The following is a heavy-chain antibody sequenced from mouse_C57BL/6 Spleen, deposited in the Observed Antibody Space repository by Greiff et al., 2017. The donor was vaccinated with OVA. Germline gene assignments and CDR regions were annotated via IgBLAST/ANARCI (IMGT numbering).Heavy chain of an antibody. Sequence: EVQLQESGPELVKPGASVKIPCKASGYTFTDYNMDWVKQSHGKSLEWIGDINPNNGGPIYNQKFKGKATLTVDKSSSTAYMELRSLTSEDTAVYYCAREETYGTLDYWGQGTTLTVSS. V-gene: IGHV1-18*01. CDR1: GYTFTDYN. CDR3: AREETYGTLDY. J-gene: IGHJ2*01. CDR2: INPNNGGP. D-gene: IGHD1-1*01.